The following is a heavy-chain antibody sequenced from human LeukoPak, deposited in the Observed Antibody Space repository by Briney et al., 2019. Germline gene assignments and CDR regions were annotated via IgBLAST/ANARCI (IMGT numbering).Heavy chain of an antibody. V-gene: IGHV3-30*18. D-gene: IGHD6-13*01. CDR1: GFTFNYYG. CDR2: ISYDGSHK. CDR3: AKDRQQLVIHNAFDI. Sequence: GGALRLSCAASGFTFNYYGVHWVRQAPGKGLEWVAVISYDGSHKYYTDSMKGRFTISRDNSKNTMYLQMNSLRAEDTAVYYCAKDRQQLVIHNAFDIWGQGTMVTVSS. J-gene: IGHJ3*02.